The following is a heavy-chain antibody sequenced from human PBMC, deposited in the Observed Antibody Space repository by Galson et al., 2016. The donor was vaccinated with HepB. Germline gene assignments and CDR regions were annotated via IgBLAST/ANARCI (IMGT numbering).Heavy chain of an antibody. J-gene: IGHJ4*02. CDR3: ATQAALDY. CDR2: IRSRTDGGTT. D-gene: IGHD6-25*01. CDR1: GFSFSNAW. V-gene: IGHV3-15*01. Sequence: SLRLSCAASGFSFSNAWMSWVRQAPGKGLEWVGRIRSRTDGGTTDYAAPVKGRFTISRDDSKNTLYPHMNSLKTEDTAVYYCATQAALDYGGQGTLVTVSS.